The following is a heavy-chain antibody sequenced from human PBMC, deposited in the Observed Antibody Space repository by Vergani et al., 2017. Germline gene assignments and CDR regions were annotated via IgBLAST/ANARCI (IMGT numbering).Heavy chain of an antibody. V-gene: IGHV1-69*01. CDR1: GGTFTNYA. J-gene: IGHJ3*02. CDR3: ARSYSRGVRHAFDI. D-gene: IGHD3-10*01. Sequence: QVQLVQSGAEVKKPGSSVKVSCKASGGTFTNYAVSWVRQAPGQGLEWMGGIIPIFGTANYAQKFQGRVTSTADESTSTAYMELSSLSSEDTAVYYCARSYSRGVRHAFDIWGQGTMVTVSS. CDR2: IIPIFGTA.